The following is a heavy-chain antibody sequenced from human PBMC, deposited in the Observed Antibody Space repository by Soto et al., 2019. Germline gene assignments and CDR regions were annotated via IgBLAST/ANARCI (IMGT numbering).Heavy chain of an antibody. CDR1: GYTFTSYD. CDR2: MNPNSGNT. Sequence: QVQLVQSGAEVKKPGASVKVSCKASGYTFTSYDINWVRQATGRGLEWMGWMNPNSGNTGYAQKFQGRVTMTRNTSISTAYMELSSLRSEDTAVYYCARGRRLGELSLETGFFDYWGQGTLVTVSS. J-gene: IGHJ4*02. CDR3: ARGRRLGELSLETGFFDY. D-gene: IGHD3-16*02. V-gene: IGHV1-8*01.